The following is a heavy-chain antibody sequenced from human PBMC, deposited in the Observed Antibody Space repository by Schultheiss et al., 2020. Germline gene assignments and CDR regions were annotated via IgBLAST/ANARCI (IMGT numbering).Heavy chain of an antibody. D-gene: IGHD3-10*01. J-gene: IGHJ6*02. CDR2: IFYSGST. V-gene: IGHV4-59*08. CDR1: SGSINSYY. CDR3: ARWFGELYYGMDV. Sequence: SETLSLTCTVSSGSINSYYWSWMRQPPGKGLEWIGNIFYSGSTYYGPSLKSRVTISVDTSKNQFSLKLSSVTAADTAVYYCARWFGELYYGMDVWGQGTTVTVSS.